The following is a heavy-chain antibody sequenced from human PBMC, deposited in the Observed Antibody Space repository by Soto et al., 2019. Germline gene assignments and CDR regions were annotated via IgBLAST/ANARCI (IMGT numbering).Heavy chain of an antibody. D-gene: IGHD2-15*01. V-gene: IGHV5-10-1*01. CDR1: GYSFTSYW. Sequence: PGESLKISCKGSGYSFTSYWISWVRQMPGKGLEWMGRIDPSDSYTNYSPSFQGHVTISADKSISTAYLQWSSLKASDTAMYCCARISGYCSGGSCYYYYGMDVWGQGTTVTVSS. CDR2: IDPSDSYT. CDR3: ARISGYCSGGSCYYYYGMDV. J-gene: IGHJ6*02.